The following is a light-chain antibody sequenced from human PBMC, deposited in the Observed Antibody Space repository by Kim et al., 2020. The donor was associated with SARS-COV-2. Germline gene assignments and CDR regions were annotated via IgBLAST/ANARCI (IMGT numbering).Light chain of an antibody. V-gene: IGLV3-19*01. CDR1: SLRSYY. Sequence: ALGQTVRITCQGDSLRSYYASWYQQKPGQAPVLVIYGENNRPSGIPDRFSGSSSGNTASLTITGAQAEDEADYYCKSRDHIGNHVVFGGGTQLTVL. CDR2: GEN. J-gene: IGLJ2*01. CDR3: KSRDHIGNHVV.